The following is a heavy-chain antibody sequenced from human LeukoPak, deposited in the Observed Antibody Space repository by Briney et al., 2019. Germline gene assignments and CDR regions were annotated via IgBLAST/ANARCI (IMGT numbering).Heavy chain of an antibody. D-gene: IGHD5-18*01. Sequence: SETLSLTCAVYGGSFSGYYWSWIRQPPGKGLEWIGEINHSGSTNYNPSLKSRVTISVDTSKNQFSLKLSSMTAADTAVYYCARAKKRGYSYGRGAFDIWGQGTMVTVSS. CDR2: INHSGST. J-gene: IGHJ3*02. CDR1: GGSFSGYY. V-gene: IGHV4-34*01. CDR3: ARAKKRGYSYGRGAFDI.